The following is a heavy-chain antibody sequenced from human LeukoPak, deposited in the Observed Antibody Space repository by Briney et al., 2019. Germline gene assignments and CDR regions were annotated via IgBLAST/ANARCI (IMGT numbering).Heavy chain of an antibody. CDR3: AKGNTLSLDHSSWYGSDYYYYYMDV. D-gene: IGHD6-13*01. Sequence: PGGSLRLSCVGSGFMFSNYAIHWVRQAPGKGLEWVAVISYDGNLKHYADSVQGRFTISRDNAKNSLYLQMNSLRAEDTAVYYCAKGNTLSLDHSSWYGSDYYYYYMDVWGKGTTVTVSS. CDR1: GFMFSNYA. V-gene: IGHV3-30*18. CDR2: ISYDGNLK. J-gene: IGHJ6*03.